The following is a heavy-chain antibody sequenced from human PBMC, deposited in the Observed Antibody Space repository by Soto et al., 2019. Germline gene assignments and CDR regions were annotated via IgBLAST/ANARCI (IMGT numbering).Heavy chain of an antibody. CDR1: GGSISSYY. J-gene: IGHJ4*02. D-gene: IGHD1-26*01. CDR3: ARRPVGARGYFDY. V-gene: IGHV4-59*12. CDR2: IYYSGST. Sequence: SETLSLTCTVSGGSISSYYWSWIRQPPGKGLEWIGYIYYSGSTIYNPSLTSRVTISVDTSKNHFSLKLTSVTAADTAIYYCARRPVGARGYFDYWGQGTLVTVSS.